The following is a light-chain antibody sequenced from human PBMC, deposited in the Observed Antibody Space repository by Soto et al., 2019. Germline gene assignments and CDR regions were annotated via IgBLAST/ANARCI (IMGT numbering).Light chain of an antibody. J-gene: IGKJ4*01. CDR3: QQYGSRVT. CDR2: GAS. V-gene: IGKV3-20*01. CDR1: QSVSSSY. Sequence: EVVLTQSPCTLSLSPGERATLSCRASQSVSSSYLAWYQQKPGQAPRLLIYGASSRATGIPDRFSGSGSGTDFTLTISRLEPEDFAVYYCQQYGSRVTFGGGTKVDI.